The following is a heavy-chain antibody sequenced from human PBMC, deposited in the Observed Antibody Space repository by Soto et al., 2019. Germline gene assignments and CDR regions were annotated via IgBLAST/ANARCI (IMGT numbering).Heavy chain of an antibody. Sequence: GGSLRLSCAASGFTFSSYAMSWVRQAPGKGLEWVSAISGSGGSTYYADSVKGRFTISRDNSKNTLYLQMNSLRAEDTAVYYCVKLAAYCSSTSCYDAFDIWGQGTMVTVSS. CDR2: ISGSGGST. CDR3: VKLAAYCSSTSCYDAFDI. D-gene: IGHD2-2*01. V-gene: IGHV3-23*01. J-gene: IGHJ3*02. CDR1: GFTFSSYA.